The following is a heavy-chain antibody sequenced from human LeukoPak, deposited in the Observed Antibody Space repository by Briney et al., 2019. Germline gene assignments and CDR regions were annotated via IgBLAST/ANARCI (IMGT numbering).Heavy chain of an antibody. D-gene: IGHD1-26*01. CDR3: ARDVGGSLDY. J-gene: IGHJ4*02. Sequence: TGGSLRLSCAVSGFTFSTYWMAWVRQAPGKGLEWVANIKGDDSARHQADSVKGRFSISRDNAQNSVYLQMSSLRGEDTAVYYCARDVGGSLDYWGQGTLVTVSS. CDR1: GFTFSTYW. CDR2: IKGDDSAR. V-gene: IGHV3-7*01.